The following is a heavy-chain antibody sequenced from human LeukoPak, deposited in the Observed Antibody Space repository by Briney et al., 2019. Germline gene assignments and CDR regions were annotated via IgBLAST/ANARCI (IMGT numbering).Heavy chain of an antibody. Sequence: GGSLRLSCAASGFTFDDYAMHWVRQAPGKGLEWVSGISWNSGSIGYADSVKGRFTISRDNAKNSLYLQMNSLRAEDTALYHCAKDLSGSSFDYWGQGTLVTVSS. J-gene: IGHJ4*02. D-gene: IGHD1-26*01. CDR2: ISWNSGSI. CDR3: AKDLSGSSFDY. V-gene: IGHV3-9*01. CDR1: GFTFDDYA.